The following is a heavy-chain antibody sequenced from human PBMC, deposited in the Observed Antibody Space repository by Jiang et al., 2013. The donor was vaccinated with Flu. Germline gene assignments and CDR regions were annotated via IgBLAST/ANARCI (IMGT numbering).Heavy chain of an antibody. Sequence: PGESLRISCKGSGYSFTNYWISWVRQMPGKGLEWMGRIDPSDSKSNYSPSFQGHVTISADKSINTAYLQWSSLKASDTAMYYCARHSGSGWYPQWGPFDYWGQGTLVTVSS. J-gene: IGHJ4*02. CDR1: GYSFTNYW. V-gene: IGHV5-10-1*01. D-gene: IGHD6-19*01. CDR3: ARHSGSGWYPQWGPFDY. CDR2: IDPSDSKS.